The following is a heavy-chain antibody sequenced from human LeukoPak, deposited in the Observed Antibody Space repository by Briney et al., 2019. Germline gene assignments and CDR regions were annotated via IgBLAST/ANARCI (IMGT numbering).Heavy chain of an antibody. CDR1: GGSISSHY. D-gene: IGHD6-13*01. CDR3: ARDNGSSWYGSYYYYMDV. Sequence: SETLSLTCTVSGGSISSHYWSWIRQPPGKGLEWIGYIYYSGSTNYNPSLKSRVTISVDTSKNQFSLKLSSVTAADTAVYYCARDNGSSWYGSYYYYMDVWGKGTTVTVSS. CDR2: IYYSGST. J-gene: IGHJ6*03. V-gene: IGHV4-59*11.